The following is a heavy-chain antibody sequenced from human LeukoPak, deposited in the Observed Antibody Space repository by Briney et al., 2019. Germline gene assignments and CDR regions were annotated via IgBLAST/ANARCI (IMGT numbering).Heavy chain of an antibody. J-gene: IGHJ4*02. CDR1: GFTFSSYA. V-gene: IGHV3-30*03. D-gene: IGHD6-19*01. CDR2: ISYDGSDK. CDR3: STPGGSGWHPLDY. Sequence: GGSLRLSCAASGFTFSSYAMSWVRQAPDKGLEWVALISYDGSDKYYADSVKGRFTLSRDNSKNTLYLQMNSLRAEDTAVYYCSTPGGSGWHPLDYWGQGTLVTVSS.